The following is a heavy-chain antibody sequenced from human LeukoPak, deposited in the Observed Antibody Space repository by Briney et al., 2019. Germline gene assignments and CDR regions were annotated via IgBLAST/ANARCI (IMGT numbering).Heavy chain of an antibody. CDR2: IYSGDST. V-gene: IGHV3-53*05. CDR1: GITVRSNH. Sequence: GGCLRLSCAASGITVRSNHMFWVRHAPGKGLEWVSLIYSGDSTYYADSVKGRFTISRDTSRNTVYLQMNSLRAEDTAVYYCAKDPPILRWSFDYWGQGTLVTVSS. J-gene: IGHJ4*02. D-gene: IGHD4-23*01. CDR3: AKDPPILRWSFDY.